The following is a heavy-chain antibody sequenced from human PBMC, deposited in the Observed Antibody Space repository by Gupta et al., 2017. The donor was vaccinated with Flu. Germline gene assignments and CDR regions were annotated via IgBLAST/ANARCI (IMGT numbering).Heavy chain of an antibody. CDR2: TSYDDTKK. CDR3: AKDVASANNYDRTRAMDV. V-gene: IGHV3-30*18. Sequence: QAQLVESGGGVVQPGGSLRLSCEASGSRVRSYGMHWVRQTPGKGLGWVAVTSYDDTKKDYGDSVKGRFTISRDNSKNTLYLEMNSLRPEDTAVYYCAKDVASANNYDRTRAMDVWGRGTTVTVSS. J-gene: IGHJ6*02. D-gene: IGHD3-16*01. CDR1: GSRVRSYG.